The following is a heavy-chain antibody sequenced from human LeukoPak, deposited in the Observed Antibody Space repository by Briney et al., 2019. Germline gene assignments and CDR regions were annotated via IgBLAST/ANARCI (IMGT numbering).Heavy chain of an antibody. CDR3: ARVGDGYNLSLQPKPFDY. CDR2: IKDDGSEK. D-gene: IGHD5-24*01. J-gene: IGHJ4*02. V-gene: IGHV3-7*03. CDR1: GFSFRNYR. Sequence: GGSLRLSCAASGFSFRNYRMSWVRQAPGKGLEWVASIKDDGSEKYYVDSVKGRFTISRDNAKNSLYLQMNSLRAEDTAVYYCARVGDGYNLSLQPKPFDYWGQGTLVTVSS.